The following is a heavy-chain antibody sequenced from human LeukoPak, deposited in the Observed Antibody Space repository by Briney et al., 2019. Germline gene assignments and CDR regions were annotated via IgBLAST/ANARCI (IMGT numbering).Heavy chain of an antibody. Sequence: SETLSLTCSVSGGSISSSSYYWGWIRQPPGKGLEWIGSMLYSGSTYYNPSLESRVTISVDTSKNQFSLKLSSVTAADTAVYYCARDRRIVGAKRDAFDIWGQGTMVTVSS. CDR3: ARDRRIVGAKRDAFDI. J-gene: IGHJ3*02. D-gene: IGHD1-26*01. V-gene: IGHV4-39*07. CDR2: MLYSGST. CDR1: GGSISSSSYY.